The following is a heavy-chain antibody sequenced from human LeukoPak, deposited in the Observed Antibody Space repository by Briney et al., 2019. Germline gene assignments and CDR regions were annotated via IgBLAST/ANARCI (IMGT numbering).Heavy chain of an antibody. CDR3: ARVSHGYCSGGSCYSGGWFDP. D-gene: IGHD2-15*01. V-gene: IGHV3-23*01. Sequence: GGTLRLSCAASGFTFSSYGMSWVRQAPGKGLEWVSAISGSGGSTYYADSVKGRFTISRDNSKNTLYLQMNSLRAEDTAVYYCARVSHGYCSGGSCYSGGWFDPWGQGTLVTVSS. J-gene: IGHJ5*02. CDR2: ISGSGGST. CDR1: GFTFSSYG.